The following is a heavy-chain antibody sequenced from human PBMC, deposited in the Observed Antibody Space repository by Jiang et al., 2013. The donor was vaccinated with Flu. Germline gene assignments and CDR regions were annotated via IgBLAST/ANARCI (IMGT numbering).Heavy chain of an antibody. Sequence: LLKPSETQSLTCTVSGDSLSSYYWSWLRQPPGKKLEWIGYISYSESTKYKSSLKSRVTISLDRSKNQFSLNLRSVTAADTAIYFCARTPPSVTSDWYFDLWGRGTLVTISS. CDR1: GDSLSSYY. D-gene: IGHD4-17*01. CDR3: ARTPPSVTSDWYFDL. J-gene: IGHJ2*01. V-gene: IGHV4-59*01. CDR2: ISYSEST.